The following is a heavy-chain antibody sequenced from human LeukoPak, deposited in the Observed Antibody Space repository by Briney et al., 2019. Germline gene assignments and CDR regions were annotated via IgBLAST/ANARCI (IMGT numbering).Heavy chain of an antibody. CDR2: IIPVLGIA. Sequence: SVKVSCKASGDTFSSYAINWVRQAPGQGLEWMGRIIPVLGIADYAQKFQGRVTITADKSTSTVYMELSSLRSDDTAVYYCARDRYHTSSIYYYYGMDVWGQGTTVTVSS. J-gene: IGHJ6*02. V-gene: IGHV1-69*04. D-gene: IGHD3-3*01. CDR3: ARDRYHTSSIYYYYGMDV. CDR1: GDTFSSYA.